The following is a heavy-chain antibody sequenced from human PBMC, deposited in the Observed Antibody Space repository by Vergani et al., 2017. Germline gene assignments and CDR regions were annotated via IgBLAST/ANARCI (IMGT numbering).Heavy chain of an antibody. V-gene: IGHV4-59*01. CDR3: ASGYGFWSGYPYFDY. CDR1: GGSISSYY. J-gene: IGHJ4*02. CDR2: IYYSGST. D-gene: IGHD3-3*01. Sequence: QVQLQESGPGLVKPSETLSLTCTVSGGSISSYYWSWVRQPPVTGLEWIGYIYYSGSTNYNPSLKSQVTISVDTSKDQFSLELGSVTAADTAVYYCASGYGFWSGYPYFDYWGQGTLVTVSS.